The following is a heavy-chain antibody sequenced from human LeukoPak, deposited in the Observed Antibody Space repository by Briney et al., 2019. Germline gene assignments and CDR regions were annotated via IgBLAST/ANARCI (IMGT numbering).Heavy chain of an antibody. J-gene: IGHJ4*02. CDR2: ISTRSDYI. V-gene: IGHV3-21*01. CDR1: GFTVSSNY. Sequence: GGSLRLSCAASGFTVSSNYMSWVRQAPGKGLEWVSSISTRSDYIYYAESVKGRFTISRDNAKNSLYLQMNGLRAEDTAVYYCARYVYGVVTSFDYWGQGTLVTVSS. D-gene: IGHD3-3*01. CDR3: ARYVYGVVTSFDY.